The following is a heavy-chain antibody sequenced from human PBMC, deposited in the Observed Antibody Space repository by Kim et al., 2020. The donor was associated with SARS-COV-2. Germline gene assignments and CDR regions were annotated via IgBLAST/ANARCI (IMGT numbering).Heavy chain of an antibody. V-gene: IGHV3-74*01. D-gene: IGHD3-22*01. Sequence: GGSLRLSCAASGFTFRTYCMHWVRQAPGKGLVWVSRINGDGSTTNYADSVKGRFTISRDNAKNTLYLQLNSLRAEDTAVYYCARRYYDSRGYYYFDSWGQGTLV. CDR3: ARRYYDSRGYYYFDS. CDR2: INGDGSTT. CDR1: GFTFRTYC. J-gene: IGHJ4*02.